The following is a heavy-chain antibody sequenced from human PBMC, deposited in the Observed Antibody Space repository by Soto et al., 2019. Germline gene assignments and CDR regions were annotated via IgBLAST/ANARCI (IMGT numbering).Heavy chain of an antibody. CDR3: ATDTYYYESSGYFPPKYYDGMDV. Sequence: PGGSLRLSCAASGFTFSSYGMHWVRQAPGKGLEWVAVIWYDGGNKYYADSVKGRFTISRDNSKNTLYLQMNSLRAEDTAVYYCATDTYYYESSGYFPPKYYDGMDVWGQGTTVTVS. V-gene: IGHV3-33*01. CDR2: IWYDGGNK. J-gene: IGHJ6*01. CDR1: GFTFSSYG. D-gene: IGHD3-22*01.